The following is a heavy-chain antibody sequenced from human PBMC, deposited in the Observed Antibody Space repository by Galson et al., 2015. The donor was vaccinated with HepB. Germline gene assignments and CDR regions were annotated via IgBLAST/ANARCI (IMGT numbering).Heavy chain of an antibody. Sequence: SLRLSCAASGFTFSSYSMNWVRQAPGKGLEWVSSISSSSSYIYYADSVKGRFTISRDNAKNSLYLQMNSLRAEDTAVYYCARDPVTTVETGWYFDLWGRGTLVTVSS. D-gene: IGHD4-23*01. J-gene: IGHJ2*01. CDR3: ARDPVTTVETGWYFDL. CDR2: ISSSSSYI. CDR1: GFTFSSYS. V-gene: IGHV3-21*01.